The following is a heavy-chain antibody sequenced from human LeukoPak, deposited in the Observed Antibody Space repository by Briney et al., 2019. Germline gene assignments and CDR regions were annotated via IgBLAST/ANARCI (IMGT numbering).Heavy chain of an antibody. V-gene: IGHV1-2*02. J-gene: IGHJ5*02. D-gene: IGHD2-2*01. Sequence: ASVKVSCKASGYTFTSYYMHWVRQAPGQGLEWMGWINPSSGGTNYAQKFQGRVTMTRDTSISTAYMELSRLRSDDTAVYYCATVVVPAAAWFDPWGQGTLVTVSS. CDR2: INPSSGGT. CDR3: ATVVVPAAAWFDP. CDR1: GYTFTSYY.